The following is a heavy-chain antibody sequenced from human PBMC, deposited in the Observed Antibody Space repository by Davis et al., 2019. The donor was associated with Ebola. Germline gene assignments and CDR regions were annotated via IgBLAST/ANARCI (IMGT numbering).Heavy chain of an antibody. Sequence: AASVKVSCKASGYTFTSYYMHWVRQAPGQGLEWMGRINPNSGGTNYAQKFQGRVTMTRDTSISTAYMELSRLRSDDTAVYYCARQQWPGDYYYYGMDVWGKGTTVTVSS. CDR1: GYTFTSYY. CDR3: ARQQWPGDYYYYGMDV. CDR2: INPNSGGT. J-gene: IGHJ6*04. D-gene: IGHD6-19*01. V-gene: IGHV1-2*06.